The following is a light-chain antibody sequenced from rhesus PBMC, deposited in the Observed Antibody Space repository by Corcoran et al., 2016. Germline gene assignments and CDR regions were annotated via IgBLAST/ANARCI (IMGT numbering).Light chain of an antibody. Sequence: DIQMTQSPSSLSASMGDRVTITCRASQGITNDLAWYQQKPGETPKLLIYEASSLQSGIPSRFSGSGSGAAFTLTISSLQPEDFATYYCQQYYNTPWTFGQGTKVEIK. CDR2: EAS. V-gene: IGKV1-25*01. CDR3: QQYYNTPWT. CDR1: QGITND. J-gene: IGKJ1*01.